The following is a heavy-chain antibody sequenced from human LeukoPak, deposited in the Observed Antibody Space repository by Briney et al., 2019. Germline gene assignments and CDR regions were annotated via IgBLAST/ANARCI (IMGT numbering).Heavy chain of an antibody. V-gene: IGHV3-9*01. J-gene: IGHJ4*02. CDR3: AKDLYPVSPVDTAMGPLDY. CDR1: GFTFDDYA. CDR2: ISWNSGSI. Sequence: RSGGSLRLSCAASGFTFDDYAMHWVRQAPGKGLEWVSGISWNSGSIGYADSVKGRFTISRDNAKNSLYLQMDSLRAEDTALYYCAKDLYPVSPVDTAMGPLDYWGQGTLVTVSS. D-gene: IGHD5-18*01.